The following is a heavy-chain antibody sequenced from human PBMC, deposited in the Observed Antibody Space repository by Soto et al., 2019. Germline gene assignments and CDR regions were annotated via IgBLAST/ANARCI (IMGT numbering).Heavy chain of an antibody. J-gene: IGHJ4*02. CDR3: AREDSSSGGAIFDY. D-gene: IGHD6-6*01. V-gene: IGHV4-59*01. Sequence: QVQLQESGPGLVKPSETLSLTSTVSGGSISTYYWTWIRQPPGKGLEWIGYIYYTGGTKYNPSLKSRVTMSIDTSKNQFSLNLSSVTAADTAVYYCAREDSSSGGAIFDYWGQGTLVTASS. CDR1: GGSISTYY. CDR2: IYYTGGT.